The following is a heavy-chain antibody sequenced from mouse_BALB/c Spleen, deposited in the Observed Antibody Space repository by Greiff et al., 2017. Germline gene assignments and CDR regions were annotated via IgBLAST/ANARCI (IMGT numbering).Heavy chain of an antibody. J-gene: IGHJ4*01. CDR1: GYSITSDYA. D-gene: IGHD4-1*01. Sequence: EVQLQQSGPGLVKPSQSLSLTCTVTGYSITSDYAWNWIRQFPGNKLEWMGYISYSGSTSYNPSLKSRISITRDTSKNQFFLQLNSVTTEDTATYYCASRGLGRTMDYWGQGTSVTVSS. CDR2: ISYSGST. V-gene: IGHV3-2*02. CDR3: ASRGLGRTMDY.